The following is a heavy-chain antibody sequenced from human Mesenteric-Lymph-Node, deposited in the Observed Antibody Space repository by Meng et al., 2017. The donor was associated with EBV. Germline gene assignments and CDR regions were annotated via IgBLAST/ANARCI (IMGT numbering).Heavy chain of an antibody. D-gene: IGHD3-22*01. V-gene: IGHV4-4*02. Sequence: VQLPGSVPGLVKPSGTLSLACAGAGGSMSSSNWGTWVRQPPGKGLEWIGEIFPTGGTNYNPSLKSRLTISVDKSKNQFSLKLSSVTAADTAVYYCAREGEVGYYESSGYYYWGQGTLVTVSS. CDR3: AREGEVGYYESSGYYY. J-gene: IGHJ4*02. CDR1: GGSMSSSNW. CDR2: IFPTGGT.